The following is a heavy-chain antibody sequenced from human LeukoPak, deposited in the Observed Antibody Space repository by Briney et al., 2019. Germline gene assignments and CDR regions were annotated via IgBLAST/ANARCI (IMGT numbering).Heavy chain of an antibody. CDR1: GFTFSGSW. V-gene: IGHV3-7*01. D-gene: IGHD6-13*01. Sequence: GGSLRLSCAASGFTFSGSWMSWVRQAPGKGLEWEASIKQDGNEKYYADSVKGRFIISRDNAKNSLYLQMNSLRAEDTAVYFCATTAGSSWSDYYFDYWGQGTLVTVSS. CDR2: IKQDGNEK. CDR3: ATTAGSSWSDYYFDY. J-gene: IGHJ4*02.